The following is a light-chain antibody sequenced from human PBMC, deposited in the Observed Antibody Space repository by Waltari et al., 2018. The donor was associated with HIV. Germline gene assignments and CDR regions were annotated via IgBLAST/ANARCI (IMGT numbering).Light chain of an antibody. CDR2: SNN. J-gene: IGLJ3*02. V-gene: IGLV1-44*01. CDR3: ATWDDSLNGRV. CDR1: SSNIGSNP. Sequence: QSVLTQPPSASGTPGQRVTISCSGSSSNIGSNPVNWYQQLPGTAPKLLIYSNNQRPSGVPDRFSDSKSGTSASLAISGLQSEDEADYYCATWDDSLNGRVFGGGTKLTVL.